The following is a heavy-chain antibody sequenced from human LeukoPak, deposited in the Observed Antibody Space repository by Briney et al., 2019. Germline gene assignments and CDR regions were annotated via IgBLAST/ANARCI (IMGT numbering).Heavy chain of an antibody. CDR1: GGSITGSY. J-gene: IGHJ4*02. V-gene: IGHV4-59*01. Sequence: SETLSLTCTVSGGSITGSYWSWLRQPPGKGLEYIGYIFYSGSTNYNPSLKSRVTISVDTSKNQFSLKLTSVTAADTAVYYCATAGPISGRHNYFDSWGQGTLVTVSS. CDR2: IFYSGST. CDR3: ATAGPISGRHNYFDS. D-gene: IGHD3-10*01.